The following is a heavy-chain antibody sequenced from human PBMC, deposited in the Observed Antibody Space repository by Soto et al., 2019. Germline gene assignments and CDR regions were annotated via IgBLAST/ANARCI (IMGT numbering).Heavy chain of an antibody. CDR2: INAGNGNT. CDR1: GYTFTSYA. J-gene: IGHJ4*02. Sequence: ASVTVSCQAAGYTFTSYAMHWVRQAPGQRLEWMGWINAGNGNTKYSQKFQGRVTITRDTSASTAYMELSSLRSEDTAVYYCASQPNYDFWSGYYRHFDYWGQGTLVTVSS. V-gene: IGHV1-3*01. CDR3: ASQPNYDFWSGYYRHFDY. D-gene: IGHD3-3*01.